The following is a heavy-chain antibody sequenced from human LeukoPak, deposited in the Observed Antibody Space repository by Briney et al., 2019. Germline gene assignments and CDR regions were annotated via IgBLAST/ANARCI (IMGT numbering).Heavy chain of an antibody. V-gene: IGHV4-39*01. D-gene: IGHD6-13*01. CDR1: GGSISSSSYY. Sequence: SETLSLTCSVSGGSISSSSYYWGWIRQPPGKGLEWIGTIYYSGSTYYNPSLKSRVTISVDTSKNQFSLKLSSVTAADTAVYYCAQSLGSSNWIGNWFDPWGQGTLVTVSS. CDR2: IYYSGST. J-gene: IGHJ5*02. CDR3: AQSLGSSNWIGNWFDP.